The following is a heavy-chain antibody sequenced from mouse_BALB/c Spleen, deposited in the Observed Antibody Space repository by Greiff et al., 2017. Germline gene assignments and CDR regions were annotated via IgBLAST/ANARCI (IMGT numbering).Heavy chain of an antibody. CDR1: GFTFSSYA. CDR3: ARDNGYWYFDV. V-gene: IGHV5-9-4*01. J-gene: IGHJ1*01. CDR2: ISSGGSYT. Sequence: DVMLVESGGGLVKPGGSLKLSCAASGFTFSSYAMSWVRQSPEKRLEWVAEISSGGSYTYYPDTVTGRFTISRDNAKNTLYLEMSSLRSEDTAMYYCARDNGYWYFDVWGAGTTVTVSS.